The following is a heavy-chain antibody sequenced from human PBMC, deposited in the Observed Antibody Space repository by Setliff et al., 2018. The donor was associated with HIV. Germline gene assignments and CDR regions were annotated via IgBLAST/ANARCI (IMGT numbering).Heavy chain of an antibody. D-gene: IGHD6-19*01. CDR2: INHSGST. CDR3: AIRGSSGWYVGGYFDY. CDR1: GGSFSGYY. J-gene: IGHJ4*02. V-gene: IGHV4-34*01. Sequence: TSETLSLTCAVYGGSFSGYYWSWIRQPPGKGLEWIGEINHSGSTNYNPSLKSRVTISVDTSKSQFSLKLSSVTAADTAVYYCAIRGSSGWYVGGYFDYWGQGTLVTVSS.